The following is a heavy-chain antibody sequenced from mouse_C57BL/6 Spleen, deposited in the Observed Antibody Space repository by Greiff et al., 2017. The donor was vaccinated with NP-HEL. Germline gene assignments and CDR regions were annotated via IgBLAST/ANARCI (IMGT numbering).Heavy chain of an antibody. CDR1: GFSLSTFGMG. J-gene: IGHJ4*01. D-gene: IGHD1-1*01. CDR3: ARSYYGSSEGYAMDY. V-gene: IGHV8-8*01. Sequence: QVTLKESGPGILQPSQTLSLTCSFSGFSLSTFGMGVGWIRQPSGKGLEWLAHIWWDDDKYYNPALKSRLTISKDTSKNQVFLKIANVDTADTATYYCARSYYGSSEGYAMDYWGQGTSVTVSS. CDR2: IWWDDDK.